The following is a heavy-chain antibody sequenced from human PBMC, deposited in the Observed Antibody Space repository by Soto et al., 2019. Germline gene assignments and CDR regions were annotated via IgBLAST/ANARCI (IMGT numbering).Heavy chain of an antibody. CDR1: GFNFNDYG. CDR2: ISWNSVSI. J-gene: IGHJ6*02. CDR3: AKDMENGYNPYYYYGMDV. V-gene: IGHV3-9*01. Sequence: EVQLVESGGDLVQPGRSLRLSCAASGFNFNDYGMHWVRQAPGKGLEWVSSISWNSVSIGYAGSVKGRFTISRDNAKNSLYLQMNSLRAEDTALYYCAKDMENGYNPYYYYGMDVWGQGTTVTVSS. D-gene: IGHD3-10*01.